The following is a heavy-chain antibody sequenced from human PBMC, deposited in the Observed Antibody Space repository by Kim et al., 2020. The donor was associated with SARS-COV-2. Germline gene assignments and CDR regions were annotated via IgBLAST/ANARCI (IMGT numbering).Heavy chain of an antibody. CDR1: GGSISSYY. J-gene: IGHJ6*03. Sequence: SETLSLTCTVSGGSISSYYWSWIRQPPGKGLEWIGYIYYSGSTNYNPSLKSRVTISVDTSKNQFSLKLSSVTAADTAVYYCARISTYYYDSSGYYYVNYYYYMDVWGKGTTVTVSS. V-gene: IGHV4-59*08. D-gene: IGHD3-22*01. CDR3: ARISTYYYDSSGYYYVNYYYYMDV. CDR2: IYYSGST.